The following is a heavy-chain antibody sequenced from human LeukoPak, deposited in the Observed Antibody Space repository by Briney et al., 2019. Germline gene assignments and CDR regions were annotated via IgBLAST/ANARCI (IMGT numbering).Heavy chain of an antibody. CDR3: ARILRHYYGSGTYMDV. V-gene: IGHV4-39*01. Sequence: SETLSLTCTVSGGSISSSSYYWGWIRQPPGNGLEWIGSIYYSGSTYYNPSLKSRVTISVDTSKNQFSLKLSSVTAADTAVYYCARILRHYYGSGTYMDVWGKGTTVTISS. D-gene: IGHD3-10*01. J-gene: IGHJ6*03. CDR2: IYYSGST. CDR1: GGSISSSSYY.